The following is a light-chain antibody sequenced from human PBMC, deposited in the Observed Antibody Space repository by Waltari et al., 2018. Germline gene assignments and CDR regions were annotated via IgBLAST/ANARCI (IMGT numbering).Light chain of an antibody. Sequence: ELVLTQSPGTLSLSPGEPDTLSCRASQTVRKALTWYQQKPGQAPRLLIYDTSRRAPGIPDRFSGSVFGTDFSLTISRLEPEDFAVYYCQKYDRLPATFGQGTKVEIK. CDR1: QTVRKA. J-gene: IGKJ1*01. V-gene: IGKV3-20*01. CDR2: DTS. CDR3: QKYDRLPAT.